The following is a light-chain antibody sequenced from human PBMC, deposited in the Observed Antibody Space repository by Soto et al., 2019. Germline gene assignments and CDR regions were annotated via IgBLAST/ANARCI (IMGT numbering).Light chain of an antibody. CDR2: KAS. V-gene: IGKV1-5*03. CDR1: QTISNW. CDR3: QQYNSYSQT. J-gene: IGKJ1*01. Sequence: IQMTQSPSTLSASVGDRVTITCRASQTISNWLAWYQQKPGKAPKLLIYKASTLESGVPSRFSGSGSGTEFTLTISSLQTEDFATYYCQQYNSYSQTFGQGTKVEIK.